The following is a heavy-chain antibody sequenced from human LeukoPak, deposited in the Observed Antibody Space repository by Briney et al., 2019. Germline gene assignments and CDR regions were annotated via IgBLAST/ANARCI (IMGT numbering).Heavy chain of an antibody. CDR1: GGSITGYY. Sequence: SETLSLTCAVYGGSITGYYWSWIRQTPGRGLEWVGEIHYTGVTSYNPSLKSRATISTDTSKNQFSLRLSSVTAADTAVYYRARGNILTGYCFDFWGQGALVTVSS. D-gene: IGHD3-9*01. CDR2: IHYTGVT. J-gene: IGHJ4*02. V-gene: IGHV4-34*01. CDR3: ARGNILTGYCFDF.